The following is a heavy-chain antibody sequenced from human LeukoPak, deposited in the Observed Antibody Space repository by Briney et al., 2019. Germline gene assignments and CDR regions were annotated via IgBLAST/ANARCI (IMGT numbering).Heavy chain of an antibody. CDR1: GFTFRSYA. CDR3: ARGSHYFDY. J-gene: IGHJ4*02. V-gene: IGHV3-30-3*01. D-gene: IGHD1-26*01. CDR2: ISYDGSNK. Sequence: GGSLRLSCAASGFTFRSYAMHWVRQAPGKGLEWVAVISYDGSNKYYADSVKGRFTISRDNSKNTLYLQMNSLRAEDTAVYYCARGSHYFDYWGQGTLVTVSS.